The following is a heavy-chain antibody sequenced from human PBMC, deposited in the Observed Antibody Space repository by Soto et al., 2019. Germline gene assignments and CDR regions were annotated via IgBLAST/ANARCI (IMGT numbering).Heavy chain of an antibody. Sequence: GGSLRLSCAASGFTFSSYEMDWVRQAPGKGLEWVSYISSSGSTIYYADSVKGRFTISRDNAKNSLYLQMNSLRAEDTAVYYCARANYDILTGYFSFDYWGQGTLVTVSS. V-gene: IGHV3-48*03. CDR1: GFTFSSYE. CDR2: ISSSGSTI. J-gene: IGHJ4*02. D-gene: IGHD3-9*01. CDR3: ARANYDILTGYFSFDY.